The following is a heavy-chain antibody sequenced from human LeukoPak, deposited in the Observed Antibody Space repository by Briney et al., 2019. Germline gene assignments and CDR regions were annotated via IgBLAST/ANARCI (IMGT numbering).Heavy chain of an antibody. V-gene: IGHV3-21*01. CDR1: GFTFSSYA. Sequence: GGSLRLSCAASGFTFSSYAMSWVRQAPGKGLEWVSSISSSSSYIYYADSVKGRFTISRDNAKNSLYLQMNSLRAEDTAVYYCASYSSGWRDAFDIWGQGTMVTVSS. CDR2: ISSSSSYI. D-gene: IGHD6-19*01. CDR3: ASYSSGWRDAFDI. J-gene: IGHJ3*02.